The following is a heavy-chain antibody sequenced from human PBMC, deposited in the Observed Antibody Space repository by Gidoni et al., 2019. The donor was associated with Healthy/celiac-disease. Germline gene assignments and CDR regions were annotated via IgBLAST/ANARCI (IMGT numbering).Heavy chain of an antibody. CDR3: ASCWGFDGWFDP. CDR2: IYSDGST. Sequence: EVQLVASGGGLVQPGGSLRLCCAASGFTVSSNYMSWVRQAQVKGLEWVSVIYSDGSTYYADSVKGRFTISRDNSKNTLYLQMNSLRAEDTAVYYCASCWGFDGWFDPWGQGTLVTVSS. J-gene: IGHJ5*02. V-gene: IGHV3-66*01. CDR1: GFTVSSNY. D-gene: IGHD7-27*01.